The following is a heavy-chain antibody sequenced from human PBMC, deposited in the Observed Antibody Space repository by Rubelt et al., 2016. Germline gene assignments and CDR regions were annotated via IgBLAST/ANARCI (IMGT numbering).Heavy chain of an antibody. CDR1: SYSISSGYY. V-gene: IGHV4-38-2*02. J-gene: IGHJ4*02. CDR2: IYHSGIT. CDR3: ARAYCGGDCYQLYLYFDY. D-gene: IGHD2-21*01. Sequence: QVQLQESGPGLVKPSETLSLTCTVSSYSISSGYYWGWIRQPPGKGLEWIGSIYHSGITYYHPSLESRVTISVDTSKNQFSLRLGSVTAAEPAVYYGARAYCGGDCYQLYLYFDYWGQGALVTVSS.